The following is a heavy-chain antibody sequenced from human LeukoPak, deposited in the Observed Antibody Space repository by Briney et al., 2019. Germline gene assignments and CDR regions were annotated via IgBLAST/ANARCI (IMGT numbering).Heavy chain of an antibody. D-gene: IGHD3-3*01. V-gene: IGHV3-30*02. CDR2: VRYDGSHK. CDR1: GFTFTTYG. J-gene: IGHJ4*02. CDR3: AKDRVAYYDFHSDLDS. Sequence: PGGSLRLSCAASGFTFTTYGMHWVRQAPGKGLEWVAFVRYDGSHKYYGDSVRGRFTISRDDSKNTQYLQMTSLRAEDTAVYYCAKDRVAYYDFHSDLDSWGQGTLVTVSS.